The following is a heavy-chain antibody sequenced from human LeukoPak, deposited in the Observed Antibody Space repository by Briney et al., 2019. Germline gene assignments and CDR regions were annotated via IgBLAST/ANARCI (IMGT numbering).Heavy chain of an antibody. Sequence: GESLRLSCAASGFTFSSYWMSWVRQAPGKGLEWVANIKQDGSEKYYVDSVKGRFTISRDNAKNSLYLQMNSLRAEDTAVYYCARARITMVRGVTVYYFDYWGQGTLVTVSS. V-gene: IGHV3-7*01. CDR1: GFTFSSYW. CDR2: IKQDGSEK. D-gene: IGHD3-10*01. CDR3: ARARITMVRGVTVYYFDY. J-gene: IGHJ4*02.